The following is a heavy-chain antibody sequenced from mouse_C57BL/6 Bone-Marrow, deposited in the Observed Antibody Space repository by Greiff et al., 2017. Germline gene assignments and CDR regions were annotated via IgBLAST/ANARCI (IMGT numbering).Heavy chain of an antibody. Sequence: VQLKESGAELVRPGASVKLSCTASGFNIKDYYMHWVKQRPEQGLEWIGRIDPEDGETEYAPKFQGKATMTADTSSNTAYLQLSSLTSEDTAVYYCTVYYYGSSPYYFDYWGQGTTLTVSS. CDR3: TVYYYGSSPYYFDY. D-gene: IGHD1-1*01. CDR2: IDPEDGET. V-gene: IGHV14-1*01. CDR1: GFNIKDYY. J-gene: IGHJ2*01.